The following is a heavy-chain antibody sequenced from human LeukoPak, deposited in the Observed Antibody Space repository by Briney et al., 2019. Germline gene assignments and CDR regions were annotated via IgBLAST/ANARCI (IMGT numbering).Heavy chain of an antibody. Sequence: SETLSLTCSVSGDSISNYYWSWIRQPAGKGLEWIGRTYISGSTDYNPSLKSRVTISVDTSKNQFSLKLSSVTAADTAVYYCARGPGGGFDPWGQGTLVTVPS. CDR3: ARGPGGGFDP. V-gene: IGHV4-4*07. D-gene: IGHD3-10*01. J-gene: IGHJ5*02. CDR1: GDSISNYY. CDR2: TYISGST.